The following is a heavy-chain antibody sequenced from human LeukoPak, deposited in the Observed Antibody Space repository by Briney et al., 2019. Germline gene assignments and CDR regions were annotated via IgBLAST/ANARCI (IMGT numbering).Heavy chain of an antibody. CDR3: ASWTTVTRAFDY. CDR1: GGSISIYY. V-gene: IGHV4-4*07. CDR2: IYTSGST. Sequence: SETLSLTCTVSGGSISIYYWSWIRQPAGKGLEWIGRIYTSGSTNYTPSLKSRVTMSVDTSKNQFSLKLSSVTAADTAVYYCASWTTVTRAFDYWGQGTLVSVSS. D-gene: IGHD4-17*01. J-gene: IGHJ4*02.